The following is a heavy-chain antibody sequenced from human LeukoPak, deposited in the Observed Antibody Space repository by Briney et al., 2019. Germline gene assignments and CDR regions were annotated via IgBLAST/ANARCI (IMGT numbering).Heavy chain of an antibody. V-gene: IGHV4-30-4*01. CDR3: AREEGYCGGDCYSPWFDP. CDR2: IYYSGST. D-gene: IGHD2-21*02. J-gene: IGHJ5*02. Sequence: SQTLSLTCTVSGGSISSGDYYRSWIRQPPGKGLEWIGYIYYSGSTYYNPSLKSRVTISVDTSKNQFSLKLSSVTAADTAVYYCAREEGYCGGDCYSPWFDPWGQGTLVTVSS. CDR1: GGSISSGDYY.